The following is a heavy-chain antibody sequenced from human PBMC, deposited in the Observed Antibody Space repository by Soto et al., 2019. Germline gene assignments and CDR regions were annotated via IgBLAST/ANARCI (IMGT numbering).Heavy chain of an antibody. D-gene: IGHD2-2*01. CDR2: IYSGGST. CDR3: ARQGCTSCYDFYYYGMDV. CDR1: GFTVSSNY. J-gene: IGHJ6*02. Sequence: GGSLRLSCAASGFTVSSNYMSWVRQAPGKGLEWVSVIYSGGSTYYADSVKGRFTISRHNSKNTLYLQMNSLRAEDTAVYYCARQGCTSCYDFYYYGMDVWGQGTTVTVSS. V-gene: IGHV3-53*04.